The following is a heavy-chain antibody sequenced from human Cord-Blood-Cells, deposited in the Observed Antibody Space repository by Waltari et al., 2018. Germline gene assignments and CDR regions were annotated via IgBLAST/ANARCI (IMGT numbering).Heavy chain of an antibody. CDR2: FYXXGGX. V-gene: IGHV4-38-2*01. CDR1: GYSISSGYY. D-gene: IGHD7-27*01. Sequence: QVQLQESGPGLVKPSETLSLTCAVSGYSISSGYYWGWIRQPPGQGLEWIGSFYXXGGXXXXPSXXXRVTXXVDXXXNQFSXKXSSVTAAXTXVYYCARVGPXLGIAYWGXGTLVTVSS. CDR3: ARVGPXLGIAY. J-gene: IGHJ4*01.